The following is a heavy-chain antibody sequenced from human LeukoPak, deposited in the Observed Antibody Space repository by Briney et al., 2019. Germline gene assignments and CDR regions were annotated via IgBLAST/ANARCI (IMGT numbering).Heavy chain of an antibody. V-gene: IGHV1-69*05. CDR3: ARGYSYGPVGYYYYYMDV. CDR2: IIPIFGTA. CDR1: GGTFSSCA. D-gene: IGHD5-18*01. Sequence: SVKVSCKASGGTFSSCAISWVRQAPGQGLEWMGGIIPIFGTANYAQKFQGRVTITTDESTSTAYMELSSLRSEDTAVYYCARGYSYGPVGYYYYYMDVWGKGTTVTVSS. J-gene: IGHJ6*03.